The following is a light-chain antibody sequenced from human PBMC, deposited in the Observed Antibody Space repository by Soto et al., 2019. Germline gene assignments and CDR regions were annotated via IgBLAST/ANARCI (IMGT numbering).Light chain of an antibody. J-gene: IGLJ2*01. CDR2: EGF. Sequence: QSALTQPASVSGSPGQSITISCTGTSGDVGNYNLVSWFQHHPGEAPKLLIYEGFRRPSGVSNRFSGSKSGNTASLTVSALQAEDEANYYCSSYAGSNNLIFGGGTKLTVL. CDR1: SGDVGNYNL. V-gene: IGLV2-23*01. CDR3: SSYAGSNNLI.